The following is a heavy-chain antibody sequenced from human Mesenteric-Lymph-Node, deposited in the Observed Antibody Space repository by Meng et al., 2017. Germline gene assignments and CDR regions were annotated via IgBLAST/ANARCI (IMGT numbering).Heavy chain of an antibody. Sequence: ASVKVSCKASGYTFTGYYMHWVRQAPGQGLEWMGWINPNSGGTNYAQKFQGRVTMTRDTSISTAYMELSRLRSDDTAVYYCARVLRYSGSYCFAYWGQGTLVTVSS. J-gene: IGHJ4*02. CDR2: INPNSGGT. CDR1: GYTFTGYY. D-gene: IGHD1-26*01. V-gene: IGHV1-2*02. CDR3: ARVLRYSGSYCFAY.